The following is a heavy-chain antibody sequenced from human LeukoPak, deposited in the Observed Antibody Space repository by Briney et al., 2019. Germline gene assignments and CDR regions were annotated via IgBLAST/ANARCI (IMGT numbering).Heavy chain of an antibody. Sequence: SETLSLTCTVSGGSISSSSYYWGWIRPPPGQGLEWIVNIYYSGSTHYNPSLKSRVTISIDTSKNHFSLKLSSVTAADTAVYYCARDRSDGDYFDYWGQGTLVTVSS. V-gene: IGHV4-39*02. CDR2: IYYSGST. D-gene: IGHD4-17*01. CDR3: ARDRSDGDYFDY. CDR1: GGSISSSSYY. J-gene: IGHJ4*02.